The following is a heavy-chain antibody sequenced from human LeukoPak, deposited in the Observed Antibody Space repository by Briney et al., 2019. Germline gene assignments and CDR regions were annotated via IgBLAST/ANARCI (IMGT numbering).Heavy chain of an antibody. V-gene: IGHV3-48*04. J-gene: IGHJ5*02. CDR2: ISGTSNTI. CDR1: GFTFSSYG. Sequence: PGRSLRLSCAASGFTFSSYGMHWVRQAPGKGLEWISHISGTSNTIYYAASVKGRFTISRDNAKNSLDLQMSSLRAEDTAVYYCARDLGYLAWGRGTLVTVSS. CDR3: ARDLGYLA. D-gene: IGHD1-1*01.